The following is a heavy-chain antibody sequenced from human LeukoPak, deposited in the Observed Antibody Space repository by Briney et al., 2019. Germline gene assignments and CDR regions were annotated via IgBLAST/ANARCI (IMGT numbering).Heavy chain of an antibody. CDR1: GFTFSGYY. J-gene: IGHJ3*02. V-gene: IGHV3-11*01. Sequence: GGSLRLSCAASGFTFSGYYMIWIRQTPGKGLEWVSYISSNGATIYYADSVKGRFTISRDNAKNSLYLQMNSLRAEDTAVYYCARESAWAFDMWGQGTMVTVSS. CDR3: ARESAWAFDM. CDR2: ISSNGATI.